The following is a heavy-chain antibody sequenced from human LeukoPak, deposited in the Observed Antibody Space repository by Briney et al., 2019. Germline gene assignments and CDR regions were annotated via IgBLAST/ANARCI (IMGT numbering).Heavy chain of an antibody. D-gene: IGHD6-13*01. J-gene: IGHJ4*02. Sequence: SETLSLTCTVSGGSISSSSYYWGWTRQPPGKGLEWIGSIYYSGSTYYNPSLKSRVTISVDTSKNQFSLKLSSVTAADTAVYYCARGAMGTVSSSSWYSYYFDYWGQGTLVTVSS. CDR1: GGSISSSSYY. CDR3: ARGAMGTVSSSSWYSYYFDY. V-gene: IGHV4-39*07. CDR2: IYYSGST.